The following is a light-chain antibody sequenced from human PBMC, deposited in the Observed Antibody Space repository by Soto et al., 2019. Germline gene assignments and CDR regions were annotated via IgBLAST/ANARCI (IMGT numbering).Light chain of an antibody. J-gene: IGLJ3*02. CDR1: DRSVGGYSY. V-gene: IGLV2-14*01. Sequence: QSALTQPASVSGSPGQSITISCTGTDRSVGGYSYVSWYQQHPGKVPKLMIYDVSNRPSGVSNRFSGSKSGNTASLTISGLQTEDEADYYCSSYTTSSILLFGGGTKLTVL. CDR3: SSYTTSSILL. CDR2: DVS.